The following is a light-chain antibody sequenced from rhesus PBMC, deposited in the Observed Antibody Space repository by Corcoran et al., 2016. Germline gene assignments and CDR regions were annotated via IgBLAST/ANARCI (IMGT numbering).Light chain of an antibody. CDR3: TSYAASNTYI. J-gene: IGLJ1*01. V-gene: IGLV2-32*02. CDR1: SGDIGTYNY. Sequence: QAALSQPRSVSGSPGPSVTISCPGTSGDIGTYNYVSWYQQYPGTAPKLMIYEVSERPSGVSDRFSGSKSGNTASLTISGLQAEDEADYYCTSYAASNTYIFGVGTRLTV. CDR2: EVS.